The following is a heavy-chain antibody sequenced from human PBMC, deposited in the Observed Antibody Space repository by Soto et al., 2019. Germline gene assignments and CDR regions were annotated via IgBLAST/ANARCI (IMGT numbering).Heavy chain of an antibody. D-gene: IGHD3-10*01. V-gene: IGHV1-69*04. CDR2: VNPILSMS. CDR3: ATIYGSGYRALDY. Sequence: QVQLVQSGAEVKRPGSSVKVSCKASGDTFSFYSINWVRQAPGLGLEWMGRVNPILSMSNYAQRFQGRVTRPADNSTSTAYRKLSGLRSEDTAMYYCATIYGSGYRALDYWGQGARVTAPS. J-gene: IGHJ4*02. CDR1: GDTFSFYS.